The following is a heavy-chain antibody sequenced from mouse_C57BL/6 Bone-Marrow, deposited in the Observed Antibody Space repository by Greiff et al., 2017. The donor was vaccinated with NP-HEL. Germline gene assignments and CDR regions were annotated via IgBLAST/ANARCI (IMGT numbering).Heavy chain of an antibody. J-gene: IGHJ3*01. Sequence: EVKLQESVAELVRPGASVKLSCTASGFNIKNTYMHWVKQRPEQGLEWIGRIDPANGNTKYAPKFQGKATITADTSSNTAYLQLSSLTSEDTAIYYCSRVRIRQLDYEAWFAYWGQGTLVTVSA. CDR1: GFNIKNTY. CDR3: SRVRIRQLDYEAWFAY. D-gene: IGHD6-1*02. V-gene: IGHV14-3*01. CDR2: IDPANGNT.